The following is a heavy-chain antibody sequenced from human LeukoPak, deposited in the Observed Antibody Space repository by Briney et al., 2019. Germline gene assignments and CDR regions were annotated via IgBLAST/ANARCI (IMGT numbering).Heavy chain of an antibody. J-gene: IGHJ4*02. D-gene: IGHD3-10*01. CDR3: ARDIIARGVDY. V-gene: IGHV3-74*01. CDR2: ITSDGSST. CDR1: GFTFSSYW. Sequence: GGSLRLSCAASGFTFSSYWMHWVRQAPGKGLVWVSRITSDGSSTIYADSVKGRFTISRDNAKNTLYLQMNSLRAEDTAVYYCARDIIARGVDYWGQGTLVTVSS.